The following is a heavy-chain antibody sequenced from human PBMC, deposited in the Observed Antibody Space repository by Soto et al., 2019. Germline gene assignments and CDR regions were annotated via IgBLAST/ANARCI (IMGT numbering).Heavy chain of an antibody. CDR2: IYYSGST. D-gene: IGHD2-2*01. V-gene: IGHV4-39*01. J-gene: IGHJ4*02. CDR1: GGSISSSSYY. CDR3: ARRGSLRQVVPDADFEY. Sequence: PSETLSLTCTVSGGSISSSSYYWGWIRQPPGKGLEWIGSIYYSGSTYYNPSLKSRVTISVDTSKNQFSLKLSSVTAADTAVYYCARRGSLRQVVPDADFEYWGQGTRVTVSS.